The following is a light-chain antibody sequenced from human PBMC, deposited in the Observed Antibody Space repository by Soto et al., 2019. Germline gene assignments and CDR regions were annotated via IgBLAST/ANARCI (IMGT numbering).Light chain of an antibody. CDR3: QQRSNWT. V-gene: IGKV3-11*01. J-gene: IGKJ4*01. CDR2: DAS. CDR1: QSVSSY. Sequence: EIVLTQSPATLSLSPGERATLSCRASQSVSSYLAWYQQKPGKAPRLLIYDASNRATGIPARFSGSGSGTAFTLTICSLEPEDFAVYYYQQRSNWTFGGGTKVEIK.